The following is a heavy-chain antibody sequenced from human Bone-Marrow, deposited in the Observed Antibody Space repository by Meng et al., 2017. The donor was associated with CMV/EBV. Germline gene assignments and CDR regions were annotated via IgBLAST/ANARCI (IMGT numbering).Heavy chain of an antibody. V-gene: IGHV3-21*01. D-gene: IGHD2-2*01. CDR3: ARDSIHCSSTSCYIDY. Sequence: GGSLRLSCAASGFTFSSYSMNWVRQAPGKGLEWVSSISSSSSYIYYADSVKGRFTISRDNAKNSLYLQMNSLRAEDTAVYYCARDSIHCSSTSCYIDYWGQGTLVTGSS. J-gene: IGHJ4*02. CDR1: GFTFSSYS. CDR2: ISSSSSYI.